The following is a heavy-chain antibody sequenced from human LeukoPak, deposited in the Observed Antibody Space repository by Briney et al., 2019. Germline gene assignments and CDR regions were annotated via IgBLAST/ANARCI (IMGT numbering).Heavy chain of an antibody. V-gene: IGHV4-59*08. D-gene: IGHD6-13*01. CDR3: ARHLSRRTTAAPACTDC. CDR2: IFHSGGT. Sequence: PSETLSLTCTVSGASINSHYWSWIRQPPGKGLEWIGYIFHSGGTMYNASLQSRVSISLDKSKSQSSLKLNSVIAADTAVYYCARHLSRRTTAAPACTDCWGQGALVTVSS. J-gene: IGHJ4*02. CDR1: GASINSHY.